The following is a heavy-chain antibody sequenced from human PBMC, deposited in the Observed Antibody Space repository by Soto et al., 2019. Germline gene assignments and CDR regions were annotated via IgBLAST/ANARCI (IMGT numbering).Heavy chain of an antibody. CDR3: VKDWRPTAMVRGVIPPHGYFDY. CDR1: GFTFSIYA. V-gene: IGHV3-64D*06. Sequence: GGSLRLSCSASGFTFSIYAMHWVRQAPGKGLEYVSSLSINGGSTYYADSVKGRFTISRDNSKNTLYLQMSSLRAEDTAVYYCVKDWRPTAMVRGVIPPHGYFDYWGQGTLVTVSS. D-gene: IGHD3-10*01. J-gene: IGHJ4*02. CDR2: LSINGGST.